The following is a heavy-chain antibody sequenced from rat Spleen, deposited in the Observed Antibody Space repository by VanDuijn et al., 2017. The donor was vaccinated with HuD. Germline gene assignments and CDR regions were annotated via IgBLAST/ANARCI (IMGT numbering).Heavy chain of an antibody. CDR3: AQWNSKYFTY. V-gene: IGHV5-19*01. Sequence: EVQLVESGGGLVQPGRSLKLSCAASGVTFSNYGMHWIRQTPTKGLEWVASISPTGGGNTYYRDSMKGRFTISRDNAKNTLYLQVDSLRSEDTATYYCAQWNSKYFTYWGQGVMVTVSS. CDR1: GVTFSNYG. J-gene: IGHJ2*01. CDR2: ISPTGGGNT. D-gene: IGHD4-4*01.